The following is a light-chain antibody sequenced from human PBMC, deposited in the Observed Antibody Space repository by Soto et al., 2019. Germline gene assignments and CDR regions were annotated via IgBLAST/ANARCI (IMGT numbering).Light chain of an antibody. CDR3: CSYAGTSTPYV. Sequence: QSALTQPASVSGSPGKSITISCTGTSSDFGSYNLVSWYQQHPGKAPKLMIYEGSQRPSGVSNRFSGSKSGNTASLTISGLQAEDEADYYCCSYAGTSTPYVFGTGTKLTVL. V-gene: IGLV2-23*01. CDR1: SSDFGSYNL. J-gene: IGLJ1*01. CDR2: EGS.